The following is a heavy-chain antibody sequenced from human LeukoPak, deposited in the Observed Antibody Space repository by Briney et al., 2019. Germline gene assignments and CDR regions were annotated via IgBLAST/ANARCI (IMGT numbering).Heavy chain of an antibody. D-gene: IGHD6-13*01. J-gene: IGHJ4*02. V-gene: IGHV3-23*01. CDR2: ISGSGRT. Sequence: PGGSLRLSCATSGIRFRSYGMRWVRQAPGKGLEWVSSISGSGRTYYADSLRGRFTCSRDDSNSAAALGMNSLRAGDTAVYYCAKALRFIAAAADFDYWGQGTLVTVSS. CDR3: AKALRFIAAAADFDY. CDR1: GIRFRSYG.